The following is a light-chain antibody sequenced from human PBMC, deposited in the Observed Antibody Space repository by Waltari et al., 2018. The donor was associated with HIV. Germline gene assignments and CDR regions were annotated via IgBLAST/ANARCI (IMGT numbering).Light chain of an antibody. CDR2: HDH. CDR3: AAWDDSLSGFV. Sequence: QSVLTQPPSLSAAPGHKINISCSGGGSNIGGRPVHWYQQLPSRAPQLIIDHDHRRPSCVSDRFTASKSGTSASLFISKLQAADEATYYCAAWDDSLSGFVFGGGT. CDR1: GSNIGGRP. J-gene: IGLJ3*02. V-gene: IGLV1-44*01.